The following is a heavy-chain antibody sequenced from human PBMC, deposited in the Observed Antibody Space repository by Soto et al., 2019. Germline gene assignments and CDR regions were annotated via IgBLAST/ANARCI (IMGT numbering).Heavy chain of an antibody. CDR2: VRSKADGGTI. Sequence: PGGSLRLSCSASGFTFKNAWSNWVRQAPGQGLEWVGRVRSKADGGTIEYAAPVKARFSVSRDDSKNMLYLQMNSLRAEDMAVYYCARGRVAATEGVDYWGQGTLVTVSS. CDR3: ARGRVAATEGVDY. J-gene: IGHJ4*02. CDR1: GFTFKNAW. D-gene: IGHD2-15*01. V-gene: IGHV3-15*07.